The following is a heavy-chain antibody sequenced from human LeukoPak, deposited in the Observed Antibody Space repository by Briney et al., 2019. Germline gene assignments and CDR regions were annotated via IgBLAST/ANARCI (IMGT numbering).Heavy chain of an antibody. D-gene: IGHD2-21*02. CDR1: GYTFTIYN. CDR3: AGAYCGGDCYSGRAFDI. CDR2: MNPNSGNT. Sequence: ASVKVSCKTSGYTFTIYNINWVRQATGQGLEWMGWMNPNSGNTGYAQKFQGRVTITRNTSISTAYMELSSLRSEDTAVYYCAGAYCGGDCYSGRAFDIWGQGTMVTVSS. J-gene: IGHJ3*02. V-gene: IGHV1-8*03.